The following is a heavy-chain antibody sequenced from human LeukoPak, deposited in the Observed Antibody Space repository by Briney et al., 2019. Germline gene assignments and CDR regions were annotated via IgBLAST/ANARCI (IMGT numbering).Heavy chain of an antibody. CDR1: GLTFSAYW. CDR3: AKGGESQRYFDY. CDR2: ISWDGGST. Sequence: GGSLRLSCEASGLTFSAYWMHWVRQAPGKGLEWVSLISWDGGSTYYADSVKGRFTISRDNSKNTLYLQMNSLRAEDTAVYYCAKGGESQRYFDYWGQGTLVTVSS. D-gene: IGHD3-16*01. J-gene: IGHJ4*02. V-gene: IGHV3-23*01.